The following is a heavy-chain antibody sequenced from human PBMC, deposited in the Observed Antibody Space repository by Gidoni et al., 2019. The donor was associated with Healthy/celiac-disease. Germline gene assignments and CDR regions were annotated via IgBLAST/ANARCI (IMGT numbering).Heavy chain of an antibody. Sequence: QITLKESGPTLVKPTQTLTLTCTFSGFSLSTSGVGVGWIRQPPGKALEWLALIYWNDDKRYSPSLKSRLTITKDTSKNQVVLTMTNMDPVDTATYYCARGVGQQLFDYWGQGTLVTVSS. D-gene: IGHD6-13*01. J-gene: IGHJ4*02. V-gene: IGHV2-5*01. CDR1: GFSLSTSGVG. CDR3: ARGVGQQLFDY. CDR2: IYWNDDK.